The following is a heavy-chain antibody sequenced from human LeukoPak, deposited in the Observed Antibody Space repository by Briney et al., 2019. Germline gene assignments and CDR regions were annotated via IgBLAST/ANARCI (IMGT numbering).Heavy chain of an antibody. D-gene: IGHD3-22*01. J-gene: IGHJ5*02. V-gene: IGHV3-23*01. CDR3: AKATYDSSGYHWFDP. CDR1: GFNFRSYA. CDR2: ISGSGGST. Sequence: GGSLRLSCAASGFNFRSYAMSWVRQAPGKGLEWVSDISGSGGSTYYADSVKGRFTISRDNSKNTLYLQMNSLRAEDTAVYYCAKATYDSSGYHWFDPWGQGTLVTVSS.